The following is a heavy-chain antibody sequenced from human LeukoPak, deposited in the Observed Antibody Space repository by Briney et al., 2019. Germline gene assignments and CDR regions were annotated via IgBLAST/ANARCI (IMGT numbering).Heavy chain of an antibody. CDR2: IDNDGWPT. V-gene: IGHV3-48*03. D-gene: IGHD2-2*03. J-gene: IGHJ5*02. CDR3: ARDLIGWSLDP. CDR1: GFPFSTYE. Sequence: GGSLTLSCAASGFPFSTYEMNWVRQAPGKGLEWISYIDNDGWPTYYADSVKGRFTITRDDAKSSLYLQMDSLTVEDTAVYYCARDLIGWSLDPWGQGTLVTVSS.